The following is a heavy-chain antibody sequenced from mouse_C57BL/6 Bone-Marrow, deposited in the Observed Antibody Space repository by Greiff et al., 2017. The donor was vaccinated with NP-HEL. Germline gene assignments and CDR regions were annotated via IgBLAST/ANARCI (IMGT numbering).Heavy chain of an antibody. J-gene: IGHJ4*01. CDR1: GYTFTSYG. Sequence: QVQLKESGAELARPGASVKLSCKASGYTFTSYGISWVKQRTGQGLEWIGEIYPRSGNTYYNEKFKGKATLTADKSSSTAYMELRSLTSEDSAVYVCLYDGYYVGAMDYWGQGTSVTVSS. CDR2: IYPRSGNT. V-gene: IGHV1-81*01. D-gene: IGHD2-3*01. CDR3: LYDGYYVGAMDY.